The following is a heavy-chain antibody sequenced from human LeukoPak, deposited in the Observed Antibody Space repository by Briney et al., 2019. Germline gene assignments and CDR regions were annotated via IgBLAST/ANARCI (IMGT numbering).Heavy chain of an antibody. V-gene: IGHV4-61*01. D-gene: IGHD3-10*01. CDR3: ARSITMVRGVRRVWFDP. CDR1: GGSVSSGSYY. J-gene: IGHJ5*02. Sequence: SETLSLTCTVSGGSVSSGSYYWSWIRQPPGKGLEWIGYIYYSGSTNYNPSLKSRVTISVDTSKNQSSLKLSSVTAADTAVYYCARSITMVRGVRRVWFDPWGQGTLVTVSS. CDR2: IYYSGST.